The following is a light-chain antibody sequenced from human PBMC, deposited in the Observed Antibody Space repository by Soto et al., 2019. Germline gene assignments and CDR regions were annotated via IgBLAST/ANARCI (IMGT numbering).Light chain of an antibody. CDR3: QQYYGTPPYT. J-gene: IGKJ2*01. CDR2: WAS. CDR1: QSILSSSNNKNY. V-gene: IGKV4-1*01. Sequence: DIVLTQSPDSLALSLGERATINCKYSQSILSSSNNKNYLAWYQQKPGQPPKLIIYWASTRESGVPDRFSGSGSGTDFALTISSLQAEDVAVYYCQQYYGTPPYTFGQGTKLEIK.